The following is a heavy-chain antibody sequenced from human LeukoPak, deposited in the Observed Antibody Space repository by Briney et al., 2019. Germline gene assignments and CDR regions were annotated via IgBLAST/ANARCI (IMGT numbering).Heavy chain of an antibody. D-gene: IGHD2-15*01. CDR3: ARAGAVVDNWFDP. CDR1: GGSISSSSYY. Sequence: SETLSLTCTVSGGSISSSSYYWGWIRQPPGKGLEWIGYIYYSGSTNYNPSLKSRVTISLDTSKNQFSLKLTSVTAADTAVYYCARAGAVVDNWFDPWGQGTLVTVSS. CDR2: IYYSGST. J-gene: IGHJ5*02. V-gene: IGHV4-61*05.